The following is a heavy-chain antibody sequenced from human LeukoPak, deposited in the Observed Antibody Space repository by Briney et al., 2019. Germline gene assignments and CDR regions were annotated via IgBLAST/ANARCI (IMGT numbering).Heavy chain of an antibody. D-gene: IGHD3-22*01. V-gene: IGHV3-30-3*01. CDR1: GFTFSSYA. CDR2: ISYDGSNK. J-gene: IGHJ3*02. CDR3: ARQGYDSSEDAFDI. Sequence: PGGSLRLSCAASGFTFSSYAMHRVRQAPGKGLEWVAVISYDGSNKYYADSVKGRFTISRDNSKNTLYLQMNSLRAEDTAVYYCARQGYDSSEDAFDIWGQGTMVTVSS.